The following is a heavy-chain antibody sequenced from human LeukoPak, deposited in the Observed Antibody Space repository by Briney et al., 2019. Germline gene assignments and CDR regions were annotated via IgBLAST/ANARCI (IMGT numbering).Heavy chain of an antibody. D-gene: IGHD2-8*02. Sequence: ASVKVSCKASGYTFTSYDINWVRQATRQGLEWMGWMNPNSGNTGYAQKFQGRVTMTRNTSISTAYMELSSLRSEDTAVYYCAREGKGGWWDPLDYWGQGTLVTVSS. CDR2: MNPNSGNT. J-gene: IGHJ4*02. CDR1: GYTFTSYD. V-gene: IGHV1-8*01. CDR3: AREGKGGWWDPLDY.